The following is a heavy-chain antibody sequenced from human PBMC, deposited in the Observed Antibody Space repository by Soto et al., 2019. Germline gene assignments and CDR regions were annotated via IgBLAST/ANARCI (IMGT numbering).Heavy chain of an antibody. J-gene: IGHJ3*02. V-gene: IGHV1-2*04. D-gene: IGHD2-15*01. CDR1: GYTFTGYY. CDR2: INPNSGGT. CDR3: ARAGGGYCSGGSCYPLQDAFDI. Sequence: ASVKVCCKASGYTFTGYYMHWVRQATGQGLEWMGWINPNSGGTNYAQKFQGWVTMTRDTSISTAYMELSRLRSDDTAVYYCARAGGGYCSGGSCYPLQDAFDIWGQGTMVTVSS.